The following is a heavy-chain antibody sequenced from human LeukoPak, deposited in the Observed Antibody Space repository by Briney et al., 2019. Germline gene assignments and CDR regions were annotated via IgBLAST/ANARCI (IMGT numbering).Heavy chain of an antibody. CDR3: TGHAYGY. J-gene: IGHJ4*02. CDR1: GFTYSNAW. CDR2: IKSNTDGGTT. Sequence: GGSLRLSCAASGFTYSNAWLSWVRQAPGKGLEWVGRIKSNTDGGTTDYAAPVKGRFTISRDDSKNTVYLQTNSLKSEDTAVYYCTGHAYGYWGQGTLVTVAS. D-gene: IGHD2-8*01. V-gene: IGHV3-15*01.